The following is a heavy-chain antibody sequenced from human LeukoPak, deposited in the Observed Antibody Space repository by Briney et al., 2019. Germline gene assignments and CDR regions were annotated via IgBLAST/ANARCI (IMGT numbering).Heavy chain of an antibody. CDR2: IYYSGST. CDR3: ARGGESSLPLDY. J-gene: IGHJ4*02. D-gene: IGHD6-13*01. Sequence: SETLSLTCTVSGGSISSSSYYWGWIRQPPGKGLEWIGSIYYSGSTYYNPSLKSRATISVDTSKNQFSLKLSSVTAADTAVYYCARGGESSLPLDYWGQGTLVTVSS. V-gene: IGHV4-39*07. CDR1: GGSISSSSYY.